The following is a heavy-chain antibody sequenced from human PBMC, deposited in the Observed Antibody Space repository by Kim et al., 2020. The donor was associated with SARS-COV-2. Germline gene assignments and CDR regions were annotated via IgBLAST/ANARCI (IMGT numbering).Heavy chain of an antibody. CDR2: I. J-gene: IGHJ4*02. V-gene: IGHV3-21*01. CDR3: ARVSGTTSFDY. D-gene: IGHD1-7*01. Sequence: IYYAGSVKGRFTISRDNDKNSLYVQMNSRRAEDTAVYYCARVSGTTSFDYWGQGTLVTVSS.